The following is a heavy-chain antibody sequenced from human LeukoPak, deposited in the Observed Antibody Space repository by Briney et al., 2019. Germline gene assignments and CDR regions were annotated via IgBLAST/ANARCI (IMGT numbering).Heavy chain of an antibody. CDR3: AKDILPGHSSGWYYFDS. V-gene: IGHV3-9*01. Sequence: SGGSLRLSCAVSGFTLSNAWMSWVRQAPGKGLEWVSGIGWNSGRIGYADSVKGRFTISRDNANNFLYLQMNNLRAEDTALYFCAKDILPGHSSGWYYFDSWGQGTLVTVSS. D-gene: IGHD6-19*01. CDR1: GFTLSNAW. CDR2: IGWNSGRI. J-gene: IGHJ4*02.